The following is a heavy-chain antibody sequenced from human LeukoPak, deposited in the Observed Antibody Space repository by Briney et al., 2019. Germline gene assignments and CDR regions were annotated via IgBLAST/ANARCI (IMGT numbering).Heavy chain of an antibody. Sequence: EASVKVSCKASGGTFSSYAISWVRQAPGQGLEWMGGIIPIFGTANYAQKFQGRVTITTDESTSTAYMELSSLRSEDTAVYYCATATLPQVVPAASWFDPWGQGTLVTVSS. D-gene: IGHD2-2*01. CDR2: IIPIFGTA. CDR3: ATATLPQVVPAASWFDP. V-gene: IGHV1-69*05. CDR1: GGTFSSYA. J-gene: IGHJ5*02.